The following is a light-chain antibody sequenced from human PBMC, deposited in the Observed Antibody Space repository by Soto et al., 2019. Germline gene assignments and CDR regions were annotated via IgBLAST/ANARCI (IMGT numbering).Light chain of an antibody. J-gene: IGKJ2*01. V-gene: IGKV3-11*01. CDR2: DAS. Sequence: EIVLTQSPATLSLSPGERATLSCRASQSVSSYLAWYQQKPGQAPRLLIYDASNRATGIPARFSGSGSGTDFTLTISSLEPEDFAVYYYQHRSHSPPTFGQGTKLDIK. CDR1: QSVSSY. CDR3: QHRSHSPPT.